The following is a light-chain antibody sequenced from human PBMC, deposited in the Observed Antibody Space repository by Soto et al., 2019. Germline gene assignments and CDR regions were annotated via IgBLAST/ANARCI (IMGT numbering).Light chain of an antibody. J-gene: IGLJ3*02. CDR2: GDN. CDR1: NSNIGASND. Sequence: QSVLTQPPSVSGAPGQRGTISCTGGNSNIGASNDVHWYQQISGTAPKLRIYGDNNRPSGVPDRFSGSKSGTSASLAITGLQAEDEADYYCHSYDSSLSGSVFGGGTKLTVL. V-gene: IGLV1-40*01. CDR3: HSYDSSLSGSV.